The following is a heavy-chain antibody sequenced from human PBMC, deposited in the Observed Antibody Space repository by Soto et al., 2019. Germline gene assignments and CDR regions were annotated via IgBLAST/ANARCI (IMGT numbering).Heavy chain of an antibody. V-gene: IGHV3-23*01. CDR2: ISGSGGST. CDR1: GFTFSSYA. Sequence: GGSLRLSCAASGFTFSSYAMSWVRQAPGKGLEWVSAISGSGGSTYYADSVKGRFTISRDNSKNTLYLQMNSLRAEDTAVYYCAKSGSDYYDSSGYLRYFDYWGQGTLVTVSS. CDR3: AKSGSDYYDSSGYLRYFDY. D-gene: IGHD3-22*01. J-gene: IGHJ4*02.